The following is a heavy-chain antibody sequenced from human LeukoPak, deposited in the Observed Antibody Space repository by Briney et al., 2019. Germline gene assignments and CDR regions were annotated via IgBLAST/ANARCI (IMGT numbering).Heavy chain of an antibody. J-gene: IGHJ5*02. CDR2: ISWNSGSI. CDR1: GFTFDDYA. V-gene: IGHV3-9*01. CDR3: AKDSGYRQGFNWFDP. D-gene: IGHD5-12*01. Sequence: GGSLRLSCAASGFTFDDYAMHWVRQAPGKGLEWVSGISWNSGSIGYADSVKGRFTISRDNAKNSLYLQMNSLRAEDTALYYCAKDSGYRQGFNWFDPWGQGTLVTVSS.